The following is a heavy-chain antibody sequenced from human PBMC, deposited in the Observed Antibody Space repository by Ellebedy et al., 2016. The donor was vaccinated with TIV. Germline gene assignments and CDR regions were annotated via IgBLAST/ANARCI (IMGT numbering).Heavy chain of an antibody. CDR2: IGTAGDT. J-gene: IGHJ4*02. CDR3: ARATEGLDY. V-gene: IGHV3-13*01. Sequence: GESLKISCAASGFTFSSYDMHWVRQVTGKGLEWVSAIGTAGDTYYPGSVTGRFTISRENAKNSLYLQMNSLRAGDTAVYYCARATEGLDYWGQGTLVTVSS. D-gene: IGHD1-14*01. CDR1: GFTFSSYD.